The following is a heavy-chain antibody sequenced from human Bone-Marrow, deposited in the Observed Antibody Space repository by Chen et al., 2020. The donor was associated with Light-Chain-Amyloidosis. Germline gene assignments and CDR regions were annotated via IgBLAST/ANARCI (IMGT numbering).Heavy chain of an antibody. CDR1: GASIISSEYY. CDR3: ARARLNMVRGVAPYYFDY. J-gene: IGHJ4*02. Sequence: QLQLQESGPGLVEPSQTLSLTCTVSGASIISSEYYWGWMRQAPGKGLEWIGSIFRGDITYYTSSLKSRVTLSVDTSNNHISLRLRSVTAGDTAIYYCARARLNMVRGVAPYYFDYWGQGTLVTVSS. V-gene: IGHV4-39*07. D-gene: IGHD3-10*01. CDR2: IFRGDIT.